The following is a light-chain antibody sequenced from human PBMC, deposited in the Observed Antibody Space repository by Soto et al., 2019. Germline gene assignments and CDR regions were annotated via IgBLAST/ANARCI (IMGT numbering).Light chain of an antibody. CDR3: QQYNNWPPIT. Sequence: IVLTHSPGTLSLSPGEIATLSFGAIQSVTSNLAWYQQKPGQAPRLLIYGASTRATGIPARFSGSGSGTELTLPISSLQSEDFAVYFCQQYNNWPPITFGQGTRLEIK. J-gene: IGKJ5*01. CDR1: QSVTSN. V-gene: IGKV3-15*01. CDR2: GAS.